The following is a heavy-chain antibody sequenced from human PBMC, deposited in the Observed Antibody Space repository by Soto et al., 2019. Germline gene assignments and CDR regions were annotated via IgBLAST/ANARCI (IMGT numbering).Heavy chain of an antibody. CDR3: ASSYYYGSGSIHDAFDI. CDR1: GYSFTSYW. D-gene: IGHD3-10*01. CDR2: IYPGDSDT. Sequence: GESLKISCKGSGYSFTSYWIGWVRQMPGKGLEWMGIIYPGDSDTRYSPSFQGQVTISADKSISTAYLQWSSLKASDTAMYYCASSYYYGSGSIHDAFDIWGQGTMVTVS. J-gene: IGHJ3*02. V-gene: IGHV5-51*01.